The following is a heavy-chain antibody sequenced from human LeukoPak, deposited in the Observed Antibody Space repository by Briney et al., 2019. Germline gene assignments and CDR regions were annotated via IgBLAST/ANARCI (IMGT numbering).Heavy chain of an antibody. Sequence: PGGSLRLSCAASGFTVSSNYMSWVRQAPGKGLEWVSVIYSGGSTYYADSVKGRFTIFRDNSKNTLYLQMNSLRAEDTAVYYCARDSSSWYADYWGQGTLVTVSS. CDR2: IYSGGST. J-gene: IGHJ4*02. CDR1: GFTVSSNY. D-gene: IGHD6-13*01. V-gene: IGHV3-53*01. CDR3: ARDSSSWYADY.